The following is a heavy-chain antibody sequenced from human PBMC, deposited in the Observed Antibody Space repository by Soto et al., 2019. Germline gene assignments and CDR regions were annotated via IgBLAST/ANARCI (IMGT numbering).Heavy chain of an antibody. D-gene: IGHD2-15*01. Sequence: QLQLQESGSGLVKPSQTLSLTCAVSGGSISSGGYSWSWIRQPPGKGLEWIGYLYHIGSTYYNPSLKSRVTISVDRPKNQFSLKLSYVTAADTALYYCARGQVVAAQHWGQGTLVTVSS. J-gene: IGHJ4*02. V-gene: IGHV4-30-2*01. CDR3: ARGQVVAAQH. CDR1: GGSISSGGYS. CDR2: LYHIGST.